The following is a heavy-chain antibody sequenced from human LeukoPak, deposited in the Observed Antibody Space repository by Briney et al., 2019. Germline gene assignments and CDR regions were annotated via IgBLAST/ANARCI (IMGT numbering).Heavy chain of an antibody. CDR3: AMVSDGY. V-gene: IGHV3-30*03. D-gene: IGHD3-10*01. Sequence: PGGSLRLSCAASGFTFSSYGMNWVRQAPGKGLEWVAVISYDGSNKYYADSVKGRFTISRDNSKNTLYLQMNSLRAEDTAVYYCAMVSDGYWGQGTLVTVSS. CDR2: ISYDGSNK. J-gene: IGHJ4*02. CDR1: GFTFSSYG.